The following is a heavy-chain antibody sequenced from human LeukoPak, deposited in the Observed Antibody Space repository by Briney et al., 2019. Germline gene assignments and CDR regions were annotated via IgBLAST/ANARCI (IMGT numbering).Heavy chain of an antibody. D-gene: IGHD3-22*01. V-gene: IGHV1-69*13. CDR3: ARAYDSSGYSAYFDY. Sequence: ASVKVSCKASGGTFSSYAISWVRQAPGQGLEWMGGIIPIFGTANYAQKFQGRVTITADESTSTAYMELSSLRSEDTAVYYCARAYDSSGYSAYFDYWGQGTLVTVSS. CDR1: GGTFSSYA. CDR2: IIPIFGTA. J-gene: IGHJ4*02.